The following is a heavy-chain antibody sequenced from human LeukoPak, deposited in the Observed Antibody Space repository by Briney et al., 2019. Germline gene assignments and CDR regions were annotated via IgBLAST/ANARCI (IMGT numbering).Heavy chain of an antibody. V-gene: IGHV3-23*01. J-gene: IGHJ4*02. Sequence: PGGSLRLSCAASGFTFRSYAMSWVRQAPGKGLEWVSAISGSGRNTYYADSVKGRFTISRDDSKNTLYLQMNSLRVEDTAVYCCAKPYSGWTSFDYWGQGTLVTVSS. CDR2: ISGSGRNT. D-gene: IGHD6-19*01. CDR1: GFTFRSYA. CDR3: AKPYSGWTSFDY.